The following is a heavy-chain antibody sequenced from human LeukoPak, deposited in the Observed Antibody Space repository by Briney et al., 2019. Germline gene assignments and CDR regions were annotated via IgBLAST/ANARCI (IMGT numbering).Heavy chain of an antibody. CDR3: ARDGGYGGNPNDAFDM. CDR1: GFTFSNYG. V-gene: IGHV3-33*01. Sequence: GRSLRLSCAASGFTFSNYGMHWVRQAPGKGLEWVAIIWYDGSNKYYADSVKGRFTISRDNSRNTLYLQMNSLRAEDTAVYYCARDGGYGGNPNDAFDMWGQGTMVTVYS. D-gene: IGHD4-23*01. J-gene: IGHJ3*02. CDR2: IWYDGSNK.